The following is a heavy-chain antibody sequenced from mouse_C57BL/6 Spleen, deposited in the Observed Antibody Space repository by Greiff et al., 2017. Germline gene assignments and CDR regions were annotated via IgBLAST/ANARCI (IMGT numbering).Heavy chain of an antibody. Sequence: VQLQQPGAELVKPGASVKLSCKASGYTFTSYWLHWVKQRPGQGLEWIGMIHPNSGSTNYNEKFKSTATLTVDKSSSTAYRQLRSLTSEDSAVYYCARPCRNYLFAYWGQVALVTVSA. CDR1: GYTFTSYW. V-gene: IGHV1-64*01. CDR3: ARPCRNYLFAY. D-gene: IGHD2-5*01. J-gene: IGHJ3*01. CDR2: IHPNSGST.